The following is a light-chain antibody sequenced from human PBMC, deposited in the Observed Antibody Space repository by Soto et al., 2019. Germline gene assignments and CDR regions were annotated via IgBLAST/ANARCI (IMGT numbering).Light chain of an antibody. CDR3: HQYGSSPET. CDR2: GAS. Sequence: EIVLTQSPGTLSLSPGERATISCRASQNFSSGFLAWYQQKPGQAPRLLIYGASTRATDIPDRFSGSGSGTDFTLSITRLEPDDFAVYFCHQYGSSPETFGQGTKVDIK. J-gene: IGKJ1*01. CDR1: QNFSSGF. V-gene: IGKV3-20*01.